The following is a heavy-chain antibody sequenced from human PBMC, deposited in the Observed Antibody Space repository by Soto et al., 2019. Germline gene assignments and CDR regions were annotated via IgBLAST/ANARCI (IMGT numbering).Heavy chain of an antibody. CDR3: ASAAVTGTAGLDF. CDR1: GYTFSGFY. V-gene: IGHV1-2*02. CDR2: INPNSGGT. J-gene: IGHJ4*02. Sequence: QVLLLQSGAEVKKPGASVNVSCKASGYTFSGFYMHWVRQAPGQGLEWMGWINPNSGGTKSAEKFQGRVTMTRDTSISTAYMELSRLTSDDTAVYYCASAAVTGTAGLDFWGQGPQVTVSS. D-gene: IGHD6-19*01.